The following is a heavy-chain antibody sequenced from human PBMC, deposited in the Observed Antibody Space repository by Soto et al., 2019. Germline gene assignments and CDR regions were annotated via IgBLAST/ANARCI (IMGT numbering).Heavy chain of an antibody. D-gene: IGHD2-2*01. J-gene: IGHJ4*02. CDR3: ARGGGFYSSSTCGADPFDY. CDR1: GGSISGGGYS. Sequence: QLQLQESGSGLVKPSQTLSLTCAVSGGSISGGGYSWSWIRQPPGKGLEWIGYMYHSGSTYYNPSLKSRVTISVDKSKNQFSLKLSSVTAADTSVYYCARGGGFYSSSTCGADPFDYWGQGTLVTVSS. V-gene: IGHV4-30-2*01. CDR2: MYHSGST.